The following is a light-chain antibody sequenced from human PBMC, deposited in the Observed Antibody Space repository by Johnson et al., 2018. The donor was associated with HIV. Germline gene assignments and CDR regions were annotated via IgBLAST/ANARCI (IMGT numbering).Light chain of an antibody. CDR1: SSNIGNNY. CDR3: GTWDSSLSAGGV. CDR2: ENN. Sequence: QSVLTQPPSVSAAPGQKVTISCSRSSSNIGNNYVSWYQPLPETAPKLLIYENNKRPSGTPDRFSGPNSGTSATLGPPALQTGGEADYYCGTWDSSLSAGGVFGSGTKVTVL. J-gene: IGLJ1*01. V-gene: IGLV1-51*02.